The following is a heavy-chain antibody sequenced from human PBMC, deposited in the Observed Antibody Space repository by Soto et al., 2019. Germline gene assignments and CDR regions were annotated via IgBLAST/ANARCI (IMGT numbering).Heavy chain of an antibody. CDR2: IYYTGRT. D-gene: IGHD3-22*01. CDR1: GGSVSSGSYY. V-gene: IGHV4-61*01. Sequence: QVQLQESGPGLVKPSETLSLTCIVSGGSVSSGSYYWSWIRQPPGKGLEWIGFIYYTGRTSYNPFLKSRVTISVDTSNNQFSLKLSSVTAADTAVYFCATMSSSGYPLDYWGRGTLVTVSS. J-gene: IGHJ4*02. CDR3: ATMSSSGYPLDY.